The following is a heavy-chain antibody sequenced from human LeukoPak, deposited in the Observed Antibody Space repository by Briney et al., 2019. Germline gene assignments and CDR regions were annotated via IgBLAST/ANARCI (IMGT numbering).Heavy chain of an antibody. D-gene: IGHD2-15*01. CDR3: ARGDSGGSIFDY. V-gene: IGHV3-7*01. CDR1: GFTFSRYW. CDR2: VKEDGSEE. J-gene: IGHJ4*02. Sequence: PGGSLRLPCAASGFTFSRYWMTWVRQAPGKGLEWVANVKEDGSEEYYADSVKGRFTISRDNAKNSLYLQMNSLRAEDTAVYYCARGDSGGSIFDYRGQGTLVIVSS.